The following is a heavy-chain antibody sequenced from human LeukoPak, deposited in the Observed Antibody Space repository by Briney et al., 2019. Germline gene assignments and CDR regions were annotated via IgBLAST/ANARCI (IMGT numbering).Heavy chain of an antibody. Sequence: GGSLRLSRAASGFTFTNGWMTWVRQAPGKGLEWVGRIKSKGDGETTDYGAPVKGRFTMSRDDSKATLYLQMNFLQAEDTAVYYCATDLGLTMIRGVIVHWGQGALVIVSS. J-gene: IGHJ4*02. D-gene: IGHD3-10*01. CDR2: IKSKGDGETT. V-gene: IGHV3-15*01. CDR1: GFTFTNGW. CDR3: ATDLGLTMIRGVIVH.